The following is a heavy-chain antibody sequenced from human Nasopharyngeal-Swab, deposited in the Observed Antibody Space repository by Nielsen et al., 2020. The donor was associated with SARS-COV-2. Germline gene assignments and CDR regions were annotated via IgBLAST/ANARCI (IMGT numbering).Heavy chain of an antibody. CDR3: AKVSWEWELLRWYFDY. V-gene: IGHV3-23*01. J-gene: IGHJ4*02. CDR2: ISGSGGST. D-gene: IGHD1-26*01. CDR1: GFTFSSYA. Sequence: GSLRLSCAASGFTFSSYAMSWVRQAPGKGLEWVSAISGSGGSTYYADSVKGRFTISRDNSKNTLYLQMNSLRAEDTAVYYCAKVSWEWELLRWYFDYWGQGTLVTVSS.